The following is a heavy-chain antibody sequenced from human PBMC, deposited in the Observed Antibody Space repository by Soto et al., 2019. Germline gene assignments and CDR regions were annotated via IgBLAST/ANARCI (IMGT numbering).Heavy chain of an antibody. Sequence: QVQLVQSGAEVKKPGSSVKVSCKASGGTFSSYAISWVRQAPGQGLEWMGGIIPIFGTANYAQKFQGRVTISADESTRTAYMELSRLASEETAVYYCATKAHQLYPVSWGQGTLVTVSS. CDR3: ATKAHQLYPVS. J-gene: IGHJ5*02. D-gene: IGHD2-2*01. V-gene: IGHV1-69*12. CDR1: GGTFSSYA. CDR2: IIPIFGTA.